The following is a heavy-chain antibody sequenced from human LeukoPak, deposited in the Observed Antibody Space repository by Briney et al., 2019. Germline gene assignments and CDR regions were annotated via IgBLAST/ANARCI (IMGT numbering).Heavy chain of an antibody. Sequence: GGSLRLSCAASGFTFSSYNMNWVRQAPGKGLEWLSYISSSSSTIYYADSVMGRFTISRDNAKNSLYLQMNSLRAEDTAVYHCARDAQYSGYAVYNWFDPWGQGTLVTVSS. CDR3: ARDAQYSGYAVYNWFDP. D-gene: IGHD5-12*01. J-gene: IGHJ5*02. V-gene: IGHV3-48*01. CDR2: ISSSSSTI. CDR1: GFTFSSYN.